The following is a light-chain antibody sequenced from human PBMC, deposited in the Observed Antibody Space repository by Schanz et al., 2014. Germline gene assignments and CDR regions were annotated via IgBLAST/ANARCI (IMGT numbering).Light chain of an antibody. CDR3: SSYAGSNNWRV. J-gene: IGLJ2*01. CDR1: SSDVGGYNY. V-gene: IGLV2-11*01. Sequence: QSALTQPRSVSGSPGQSVAISCTGTSSDVGGYNYVSWYQHHPGKAPKLMIYDVSKRPSGVPDRFSGSKSGNTASLTISGLQADNEADYYCSSYAGSNNWRVFGGGTKLTVL. CDR2: DVS.